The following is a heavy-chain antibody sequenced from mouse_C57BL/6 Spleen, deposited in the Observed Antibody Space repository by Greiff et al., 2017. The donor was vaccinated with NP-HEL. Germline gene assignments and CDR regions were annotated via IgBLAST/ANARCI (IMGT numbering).Heavy chain of an antibody. CDR1: GFNIKNTY. CDR3: ARGYYGSSYNFDY. J-gene: IGHJ2*01. Sequence: EVQLQESVAELVRPGASVKLSCTASGFNIKNTYMHWVKQRPEQGLEWIGRIDPANGNTKYAPKFQGKATITADTSSNTAYLQLSSLTSEDTAIYYCARGYYGSSYNFDYWGQGTTLTVSS. CDR2: IDPANGNT. D-gene: IGHD1-1*01. V-gene: IGHV14-3*01.